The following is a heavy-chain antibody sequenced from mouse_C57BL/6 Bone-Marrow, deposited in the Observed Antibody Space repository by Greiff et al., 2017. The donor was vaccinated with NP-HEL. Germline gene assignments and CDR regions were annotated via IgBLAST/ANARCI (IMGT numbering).Heavy chain of an antibody. Sequence: QVQLKQSGPELVKPGASVKISCKASGYAFSSSWMNWVKQRPGKGLEWIGRIYPGDGDTNYNGKFKGKATLTADKSSSTAYMQLSSLTSEDSAVYSCAREGGMVSDYWGQGTTLTVSS. J-gene: IGHJ2*01. D-gene: IGHD2-10*02. CDR3: AREGGMVSDY. V-gene: IGHV1-82*01. CDR2: IYPGDGDT. CDR1: GYAFSSSW.